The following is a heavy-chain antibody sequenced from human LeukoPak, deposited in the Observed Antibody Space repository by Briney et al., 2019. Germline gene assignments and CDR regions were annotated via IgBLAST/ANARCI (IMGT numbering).Heavy chain of an antibody. V-gene: IGHV3-48*04. CDR1: GFTLSSYS. D-gene: IGHD3-10*01. CDR3: ARDFDYYGSGSYYKMPYGMDV. CDR2: ISSSSSTI. Sequence: GGSLRLSCAASGFTLSSYSMNWVRQAPGKGLEWVSYISSSSSTIYYADSVKGRFTISRDNAKNSLYLQMNSLRAEDTAVYYCARDFDYYGSGSYYKMPYGMDVWGQGTTVSVSS. J-gene: IGHJ6*02.